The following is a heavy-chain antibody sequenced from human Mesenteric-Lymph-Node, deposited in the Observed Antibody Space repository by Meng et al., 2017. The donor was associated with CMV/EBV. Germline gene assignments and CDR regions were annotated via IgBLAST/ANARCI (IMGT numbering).Heavy chain of an antibody. D-gene: IGHD3-22*01. J-gene: IGHJ4*02. Sequence: SCAASGFTFSSYAMSWVRQAPGKGLEWVSVIYSGGSSTYYADSVKGRFTISRDNSKNTLYLQMGSLRAEDMAVYYCAREGDYYYDSSGYYFDYWGQGTLVTVSS. CDR2: IYSGGSST. V-gene: IGHV3-23*03. CDR3: AREGDYYYDSSGYYFDY. CDR1: GFTFSSYA.